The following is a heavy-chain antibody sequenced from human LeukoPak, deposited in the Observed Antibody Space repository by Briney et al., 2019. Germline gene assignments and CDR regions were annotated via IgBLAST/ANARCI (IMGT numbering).Heavy chain of an antibody. J-gene: IGHJ5*02. CDR2: ISAYSGNA. V-gene: IGHV1-18*01. Sequence: ASVKVSCKTSGYRFTSSTITWLRQAPGQGLEWMGWISAYSGNANYAQRLQGRVTMTTDTSTRTVYMDLRSLRSDDTAVYYCARVVECGTTSCYYNWFDPWGQGTLVTVSS. D-gene: IGHD2-2*01. CDR3: ARVVECGTTSCYYNWFDP. CDR1: GYRFTSST.